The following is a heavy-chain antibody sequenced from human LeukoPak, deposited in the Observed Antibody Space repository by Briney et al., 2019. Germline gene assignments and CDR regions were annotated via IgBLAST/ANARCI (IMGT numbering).Heavy chain of an antibody. V-gene: IGHV3-48*03. CDR3: ARGWYHFDY. D-gene: IGHD6-13*01. CDR1: GFTFSNYE. CDR2: ISGNGNTI. Sequence: GGSLRLSCAASGFTFSNYEMNWVRQAPGKGLEWLSYISGNGNTIYYADSVKGRFTISRDNAKNSLYLQMNSPRAEDTALYYCARGWYHFDYWGQGTLVTVSS. J-gene: IGHJ4*02.